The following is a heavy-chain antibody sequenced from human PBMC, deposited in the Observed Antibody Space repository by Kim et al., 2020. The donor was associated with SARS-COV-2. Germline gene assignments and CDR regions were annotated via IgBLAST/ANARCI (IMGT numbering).Heavy chain of an antibody. J-gene: IGHJ4*01. Sequence: GGSLRLSCAASGFTFSSYGMHWVRQAPGKGLEWVAVISYDGSNKYYADSVKGRFTISRDNSKNTLYLQMNSLRAEDTAVYYCAKDDYYDSSGYRGFDYLG. CDR3: AKDDYYDSSGYRGFDY. CDR1: GFTFSSYG. D-gene: IGHD3-22*01. CDR2: ISYDGSNK. V-gene: IGHV3-30*18.